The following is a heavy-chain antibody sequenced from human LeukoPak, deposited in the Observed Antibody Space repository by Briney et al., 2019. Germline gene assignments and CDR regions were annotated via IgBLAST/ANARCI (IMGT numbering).Heavy chain of an antibody. D-gene: IGHD3-22*01. J-gene: IGHJ4*02. V-gene: IGHV4-39*01. CDR2: IYYSGTT. CDR1: GGSISSSSYY. Sequence: PSETLSLTCTVSGGSISSSSYYWGWIRQPPGKGLEWIGSIYYSGTTYYNPSLKSRVAISQDTSKKQLSLKLSSVTAADTAVYYCAHLGVTMTVVVKWGQGTLVTVSS. CDR3: AHLGVTMTVVVK.